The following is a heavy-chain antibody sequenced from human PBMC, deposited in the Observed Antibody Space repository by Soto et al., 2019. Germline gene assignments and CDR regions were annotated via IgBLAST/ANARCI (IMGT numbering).Heavy chain of an antibody. CDR2: ISPYDGNT. V-gene: IGHV1-18*01. J-gene: IGHJ4*02. CDR3: ARDDRAAAAGTTYYFDY. D-gene: IGHD6-13*01. Sequence: QVQLVQSEAEVKKPGASVKVSCKASGYTFTNYGVSWVRQAPEQGLEWMAWISPYDGNTHYAQNLQGRATVTTDTSTSTTFMELSSLRSDDTDVYFCARDDRAAAAGTTYYFDYWGQGTLVTVSS. CDR1: GYTFTNYG.